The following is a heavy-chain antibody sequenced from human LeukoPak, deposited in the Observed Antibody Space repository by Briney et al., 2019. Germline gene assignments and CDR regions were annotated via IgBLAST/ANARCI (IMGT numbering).Heavy chain of an antibody. CDR1: GFTFSSYS. J-gene: IGHJ4*02. Sequence: GGSLRHSCAASGFTFSSYSMNWVRQAPGKGLEWVASISSSSSYIYYADSVKGRFTISRDNAKNSLYLQMNSLRAEDTAVYYCARTYYSGYDWGMPDYWGQGTLVTVSS. V-gene: IGHV3-21*01. D-gene: IGHD5-12*01. CDR2: ISSSSSYI. CDR3: ARTYYSGYDWGMPDY.